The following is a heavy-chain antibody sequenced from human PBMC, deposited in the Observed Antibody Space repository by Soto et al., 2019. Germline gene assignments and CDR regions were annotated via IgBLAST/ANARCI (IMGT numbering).Heavy chain of an antibody. CDR1: GFTFSSYN. J-gene: IGHJ2*01. Sequence: EVQLVESGGALVQPGGSLRLSCAASGFTFSSYNMNWVRQAPGKGLEWVSYISSGSGTIYYADSVKGRFTISRDNVKNSLYLQMNSLRDEDTALYYCARDQGHVAAGSLYCCFDLWGRGTLVTVSS. CDR3: ARDQGHVAAGSLYCCFDL. V-gene: IGHV3-48*02. CDR2: ISSGSGTI. D-gene: IGHD6-25*01.